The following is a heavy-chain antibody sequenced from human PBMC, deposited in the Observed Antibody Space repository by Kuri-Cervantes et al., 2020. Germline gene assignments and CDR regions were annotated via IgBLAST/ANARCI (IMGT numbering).Heavy chain of an antibody. Sequence: ASVKVSCKGSGYTLSDHFMHWVRQAPGQGLEWMGGFDPEDGETIYAQKFQGRVTITADESTSTAYMELSSLRSEDTAVYYCAREVDCGGDCFHLYNWFDPWGQGTLVTVSS. V-gene: IGHV1-24*01. D-gene: IGHD2-21*02. J-gene: IGHJ5*02. CDR3: AREVDCGGDCFHLYNWFDP. CDR1: GYTLSDHF. CDR2: FDPEDGET.